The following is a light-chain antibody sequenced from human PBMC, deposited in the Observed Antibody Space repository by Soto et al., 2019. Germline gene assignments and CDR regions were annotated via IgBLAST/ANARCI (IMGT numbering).Light chain of an antibody. Sequence: IVLTPSPGTLSLSPGERATLSCRASQRVDSSYLSWYQHKPGQAPRLLIYATSSRATGIPDMFSGSGSGTDFTLTISRLDPEDFAVYYCQRYGSSSFTFGQGTNLEIK. CDR2: ATS. CDR3: QRYGSSSFT. J-gene: IGKJ2*01. V-gene: IGKV3-20*01. CDR1: QRVDSSY.